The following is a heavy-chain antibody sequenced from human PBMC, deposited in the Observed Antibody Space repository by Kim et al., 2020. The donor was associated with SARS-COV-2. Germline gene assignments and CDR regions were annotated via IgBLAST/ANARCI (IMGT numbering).Heavy chain of an antibody. CDR3: ARDLTMVRGVRLTPSFGY. Sequence: ASVKVSCKASGYTFTSYGISWVRQAPGQGLEWMGWISAYNGNTNYAQKLQGRVTMTTDTSTSTAYMELSSLRSDDTAVYYCARDLTMVRGVRLTPSFGYWGQGTLVTVSS. V-gene: IGHV1-18*04. CDR1: GYTFTSYG. CDR2: ISAYNGNT. D-gene: IGHD3-10*01. J-gene: IGHJ4*02.